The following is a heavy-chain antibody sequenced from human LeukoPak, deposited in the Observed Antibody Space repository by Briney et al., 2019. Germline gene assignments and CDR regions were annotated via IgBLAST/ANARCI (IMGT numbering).Heavy chain of an antibody. D-gene: IGHD3-10*01. Sequence: SVKVSCKASGGTFSSYAISWVRQAPGQGLEWMGRIIPIFGTANYAQKFQGRVTITADESTSTAYMELSSLRSEDTAVYYCARSPGTGYYYYYMDVWGKGTTVTVSS. V-gene: IGHV1-69*13. CDR3: ARSPGTGYYYYYMDV. CDR1: GGTFSSYA. J-gene: IGHJ6*03. CDR2: IIPIFGTA.